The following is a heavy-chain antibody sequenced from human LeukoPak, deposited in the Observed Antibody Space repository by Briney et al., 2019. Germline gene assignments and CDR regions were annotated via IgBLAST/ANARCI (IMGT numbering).Heavy chain of an antibody. J-gene: IGHJ4*02. CDR1: GAPFSGYY. CDR3: ATEARDYEGSGYYYGS. CDR2: IYTNGRP. V-gene: IGHV4-4*07. D-gene: IGHD3-22*01. Sequence: SETLSLTCTVSGAPFSGYYWGWIRQAAGTGLEWIGRIYTNGRPDYNPSLRSRVTMSVDTSKNQFSLKLSSVTAADTAVYYCATEARDYEGSGYYYGSWGQGTLVTVSS.